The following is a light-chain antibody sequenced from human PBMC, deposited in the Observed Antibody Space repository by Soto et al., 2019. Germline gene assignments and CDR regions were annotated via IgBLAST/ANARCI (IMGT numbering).Light chain of an antibody. J-gene: IGKJ5*01. V-gene: IGKV3-11*01. CDR2: DAS. CDR1: ENLRTF. CDR3: QQRNTWPPVS. Sequence: VIQDPNTLALTTGVDASVCCMITENLRTFLAWYQQKAGQAPRLLIYDASNRATGIPARFSGSVSGTDFTHTISRLAPEDFAIYYPQQRNTWPPVSYGQGTRLEIK.